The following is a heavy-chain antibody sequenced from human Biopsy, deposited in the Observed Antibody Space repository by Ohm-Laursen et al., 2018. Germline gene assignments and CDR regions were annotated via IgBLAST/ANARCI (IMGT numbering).Heavy chain of an antibody. V-gene: IGHV4-4*07. D-gene: IGHD3-10*01. Sequence: SDTLSLTCTVSGGYISHYYRTWIRQPAGQGLEWIGRIYITGETDYNPSLKSRVTMSVDSSKKQFSLKLKSVTAADTAIYYCARAPPLIRGVVESWFDPWGPGTVVTVSS. J-gene: IGHJ5*02. CDR1: GGYISHYY. CDR2: IYITGET. CDR3: ARAPPLIRGVVESWFDP.